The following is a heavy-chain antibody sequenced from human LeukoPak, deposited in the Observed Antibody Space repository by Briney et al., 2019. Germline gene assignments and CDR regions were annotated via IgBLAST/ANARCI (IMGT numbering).Heavy chain of an antibody. CDR2: ISGSGGSI. V-gene: IGHV3-23*01. J-gene: IGHJ4*02. CDR3: ARSDWGLDY. D-gene: IGHD7-27*01. Sequence: EWVAVISGSGGSIGHADSVKGRFTVSRDNSKNTLYLQMNSLRADDTAVYYCARSDWGLDYWGQGTLVTVSS.